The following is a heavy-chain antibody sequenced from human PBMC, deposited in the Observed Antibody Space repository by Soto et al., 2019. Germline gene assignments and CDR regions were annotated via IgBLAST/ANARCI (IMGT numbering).Heavy chain of an antibody. Sequence: GGSLRLSCAASGFTFSDYYMSWIRQAPGKGLEWVSYISSSGSTIYYADSVKGRFTISRDNAKNSLYLQMNSLRAEDTAVYYCARDYEGFGELVYYYYGMDVWGQGTTFTVSS. CDR1: GFTFSDYY. CDR3: ARDYEGFGELVYYYYGMDV. J-gene: IGHJ6*02. D-gene: IGHD3-10*01. CDR2: ISSSGSTI. V-gene: IGHV3-11*01.